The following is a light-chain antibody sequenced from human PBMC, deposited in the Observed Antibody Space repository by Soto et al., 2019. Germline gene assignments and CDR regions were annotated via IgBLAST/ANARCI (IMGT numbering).Light chain of an antibody. CDR2: RAS. Sequence: DIQMTQSPSTLSASVGDRVTITCRASQNINTWVAWYQQKPGKAPNLLIYRASSLESGVPSRFSGSGSGTVFTLTISSLQPDDFATYFCQQYQSYCSFAGGTKVDIK. V-gene: IGKV1-5*01. J-gene: IGKJ4*01. CDR1: QNINTW. CDR3: QQYQSYCS.